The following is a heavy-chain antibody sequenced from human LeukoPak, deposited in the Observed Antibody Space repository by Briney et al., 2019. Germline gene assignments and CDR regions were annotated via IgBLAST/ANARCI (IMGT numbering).Heavy chain of an antibody. CDR3: ARERSYDFWSGYYTDYYYYYMDV. CDR1: GYTFTSYD. D-gene: IGHD3-3*01. Sequence: ASVKVSCKASGYTFTSYDINWVRQATGQGLEWMGWMNPNSGNTGYAQKFQGRVTITRNTSISTAYMELSSLRSEDTAVYYCARERSYDFWSGYYTDYYYYYMDVWGKGTTVTVSS. CDR2: MNPNSGNT. V-gene: IGHV1-8*03. J-gene: IGHJ6*03.